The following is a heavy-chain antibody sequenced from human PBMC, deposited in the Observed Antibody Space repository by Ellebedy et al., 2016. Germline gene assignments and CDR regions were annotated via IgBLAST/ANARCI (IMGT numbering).Heavy chain of an antibody. CDR2: INPSGGST. D-gene: IGHD3-3*01. CDR1: GYTFTSYY. Sequence: ASVKVSXXASGYTFTSYYMHWVRQAPGQGLEWMGIINPSGGSTSYAQKFQGRVTMTRDTSTSTVYMELSSLRSEDTAVYYCARSYYDFWSGYGGLRSACNPWGQGTLVTVSS. V-gene: IGHV1-46*01. J-gene: IGHJ5*02. CDR3: ARSYYDFWSGYGGLRSACNP.